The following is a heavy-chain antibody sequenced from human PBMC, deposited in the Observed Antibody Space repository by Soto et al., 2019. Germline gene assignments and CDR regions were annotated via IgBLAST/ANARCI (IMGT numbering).Heavy chain of an antibody. J-gene: IGHJ5*02. CDR2: ISYDGSNK. Sequence: PVGSLRLSCAASGFTFSSYGMHWVRQAPGKGLEWVAVISYDGSNKYYADSVKGRFTISRDNSKNTLYLQMNSLRAEDTAVYYCAKSASDFWRHNWFDPWGQGTLVTSPQ. V-gene: IGHV3-30*18. CDR1: GFTFSSYG. D-gene: IGHD3-3*01. CDR3: AKSASDFWRHNWFDP.